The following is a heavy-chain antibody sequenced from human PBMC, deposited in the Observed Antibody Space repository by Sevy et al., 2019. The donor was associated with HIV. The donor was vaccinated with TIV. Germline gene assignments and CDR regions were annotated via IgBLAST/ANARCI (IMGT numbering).Heavy chain of an antibody. D-gene: IGHD3-22*01. CDR2: ISSSSSYI. CDR1: GFTFSSYS. V-gene: IGHV3-21*01. CDR3: ARDLGFDYDSSGYYVATQFDFDY. J-gene: IGHJ4*02. Sequence: GGSLRLSCAASGFTFSSYSMNWVRQAPGKGLEWVSSISSSSSYIYYADSVKGRFTMSRDNAKNSLYLQMNSLRAEDTAVYYCARDLGFDYDSSGYYVATQFDFDYWGQGTLVTVSS.